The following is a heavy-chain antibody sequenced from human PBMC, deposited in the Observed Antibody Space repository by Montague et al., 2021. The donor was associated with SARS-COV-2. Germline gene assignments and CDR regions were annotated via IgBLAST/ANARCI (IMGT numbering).Heavy chain of an antibody. Sequence: SKTLSLTCTVSGGSISSTSYYWGWIRQPPGKGLEWIGSISYSGSTYYKSSLKSRVTISVYTSKNQFSLRLSSVTAADTAVYYCARHITGSGNAFDIWGQGTMVTVSS. D-gene: IGHD3-10*01. CDR1: GGSISSTSYY. CDR2: ISYSGST. J-gene: IGHJ3*02. CDR3: ARHITGSGNAFDI. V-gene: IGHV4-39*01.